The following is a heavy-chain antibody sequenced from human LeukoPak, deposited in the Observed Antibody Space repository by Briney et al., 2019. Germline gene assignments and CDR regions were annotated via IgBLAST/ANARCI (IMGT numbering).Heavy chain of an antibody. CDR3: ARGDGTYYYDSSGYSD. Sequence: GASVKVSCKASGYTFTGYYMHWVRQAPGQGLEWMGWINPNSGGTNYAQKFQGWVTMTRDTSISTAYMELSRLRSDDTAVYYCARGDGTYYYDSSGYSDWGQGTLVTVSS. CDR1: GYTFTGYY. D-gene: IGHD3-22*01. J-gene: IGHJ4*02. CDR2: INPNSGGT. V-gene: IGHV1-2*04.